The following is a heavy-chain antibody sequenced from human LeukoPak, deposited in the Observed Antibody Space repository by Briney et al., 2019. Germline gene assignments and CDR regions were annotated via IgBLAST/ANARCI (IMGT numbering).Heavy chain of an antibody. V-gene: IGHV3-66*03. CDR1: GFSVSSTY. CDR3: TRDRAGTQSWVEFDL. D-gene: IGHD3-10*01. J-gene: IGHJ5*02. Sequence: GGSLRLSCAASGFSVSSTYMSWLRQAPGKGLEWVSLIYTSGSTFYADSVMGRFTISRDNSKNTLSLQMNSLRAEDSAVYYCTRDRAGTQSWVEFDLWGQGTLVTVSS. CDR2: IYTSGST.